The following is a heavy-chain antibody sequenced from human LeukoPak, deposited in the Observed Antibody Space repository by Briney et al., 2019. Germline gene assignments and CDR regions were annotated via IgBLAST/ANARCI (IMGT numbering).Heavy chain of an antibody. D-gene: IGHD3-10*01. V-gene: IGHV3-30*04. Sequence: QAGGSLRLSCAASGFTFSSYAMHWVRQAPGKGLEWVAVISYDGSNKYYADSVKGRFTISRDNSKNTLYLQMNSLRAEDTDVYYCARDTVRGIVFYYFDYWGQGTLVTVSS. CDR3: ARDTVRGIVFYYFDY. CDR1: GFTFSSYA. CDR2: ISYDGSNK. J-gene: IGHJ4*02.